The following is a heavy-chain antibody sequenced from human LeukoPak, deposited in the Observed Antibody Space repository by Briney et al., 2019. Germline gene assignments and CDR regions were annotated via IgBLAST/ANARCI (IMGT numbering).Heavy chain of an antibody. CDR2: IYHSGST. V-gene: IGHV4-4*02. D-gene: IGHD4-23*01. J-gene: IGHJ3*02. CDR3: ATLTGGDDAFDI. CDR1: GGSISSSNW. Sequence: SETLSLTCAVSGGSISSSNWWGWVRQPPGKGLEWIGEIYHSGSTYYNPSLKSRVTISVLTSKNRFSLKLSSVTAADTAVYYCATLTGGDDAFDIWGQGTMVTVSS.